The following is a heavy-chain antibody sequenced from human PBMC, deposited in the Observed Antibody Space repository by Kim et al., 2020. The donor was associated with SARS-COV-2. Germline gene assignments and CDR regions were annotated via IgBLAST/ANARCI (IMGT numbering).Heavy chain of an antibody. V-gene: IGHV3-23*01. CDR3: AKVRGYCSGGNCYFDY. CDR1: GFTFNSYG. Sequence: GGSLRLSCAASGFTFNSYGMSWVRQAPGKGLEWVSGLSGSGGSTYYAAAVKGRFTISRDNSKNTLYLQMNSLRAEDTAVYYCAKVRGYCSGGNCYFDYWGQGTLVTVSS. J-gene: IGHJ4*02. D-gene: IGHD2-15*01. CDR2: LSGSGGST.